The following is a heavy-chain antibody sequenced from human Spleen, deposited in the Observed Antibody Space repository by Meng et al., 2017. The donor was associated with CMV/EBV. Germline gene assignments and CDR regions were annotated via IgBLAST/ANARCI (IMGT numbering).Heavy chain of an antibody. Sequence: QVRLGQSVAEVKKPGSSVKVSCKASGGTFSSYAISWVRQAPGQGLEWMGWINPNSGGTNYAQKFQGRVTMTRDTSISTAYMEPSRLRSDDTAVYYCARFKVGSSYDYWGQGTLVTVSS. V-gene: IGHV1-2*02. CDR1: GGTFSSYA. D-gene: IGHD6-6*01. J-gene: IGHJ4*02. CDR3: ARFKVGSSYDY. CDR2: INPNSGGT.